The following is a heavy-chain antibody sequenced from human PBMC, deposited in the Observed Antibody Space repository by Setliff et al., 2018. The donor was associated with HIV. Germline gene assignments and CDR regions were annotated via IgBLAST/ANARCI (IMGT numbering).Heavy chain of an antibody. Sequence: ASVKVSCKASGVTFNRDAFSWVRQAPGQGLEWMGWINTHSGGANYAQKFQGRVTMTGDTSISTAYMELSRLRSDDTAVYYCAREGVVLADIPERWFDPWGQGTLDTVSS. CDR1: GVTFNRDA. J-gene: IGHJ5*02. CDR3: AREGVVLADIPERWFDP. V-gene: IGHV1-2*02. D-gene: IGHD2-15*01. CDR2: INTHSGGA.